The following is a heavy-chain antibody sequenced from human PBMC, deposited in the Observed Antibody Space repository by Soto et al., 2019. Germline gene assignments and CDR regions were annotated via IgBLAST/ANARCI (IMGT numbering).Heavy chain of an antibody. V-gene: IGHV3-23*01. CDR3: AKHGGYCGGDCYDYYYYGMDV. J-gene: IGHJ6*02. D-gene: IGHD2-21*02. CDR2: ISGSGGST. CDR1: GFIFSNHA. Sequence: EVKLLESGGGLVQPGGSLRLSCAASGFIFSNHAMSWVRQAPGKGLEWVSVISGSGGSTYYADSVKGRFTISRDNSKNTLYLQMNSLRAEDTAVYYCAKHGGYCGGDCYDYYYYGMDVWGQGTTVTVSS.